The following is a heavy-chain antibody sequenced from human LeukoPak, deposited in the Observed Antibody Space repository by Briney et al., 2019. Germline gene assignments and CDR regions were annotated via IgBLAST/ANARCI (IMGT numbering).Heavy chain of an antibody. V-gene: IGHV3-20*04. J-gene: IGHJ4*02. CDR2: INWNGGST. CDR3: ARDKYYDFWSGYSN. D-gene: IGHD3-3*01. Sequence: GGSLRLSCAASVFTFDDYGMSWVRQAPGKGLEWVSGINWNGGSTGYADSVKGRFTISRDNAKNSLYLQMNSLRAEDTALYYCARDKYYDFWSGYSNWGQGTLVTVSS. CDR1: VFTFDDYG.